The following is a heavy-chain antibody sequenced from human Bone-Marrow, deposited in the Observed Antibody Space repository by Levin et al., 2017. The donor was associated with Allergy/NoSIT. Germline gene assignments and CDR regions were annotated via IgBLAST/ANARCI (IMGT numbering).Heavy chain of an antibody. D-gene: IGHD5-18*01. Sequence: SVKVSCKTSGGTFSSYGISWVRQAPGEGLQWMGGIIPIFGTTNYAQKFQGRITISADESTSTVYMDLSSLRSEDTAIYYCARAGDLSTMVTPGQFHYGMDVWGQGTTVTVS. J-gene: IGHJ6*02. V-gene: IGHV1-69*13. CDR3: ARAGDLSTMVTPGQFHYGMDV. CDR2: IIPIFGTT. CDR1: GGTFSSYG.